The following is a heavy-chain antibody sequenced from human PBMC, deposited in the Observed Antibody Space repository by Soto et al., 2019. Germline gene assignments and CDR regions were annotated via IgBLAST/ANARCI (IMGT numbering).Heavy chain of an antibody. CDR1: GYTFTSYG. CDR2: ISAYNGNT. V-gene: IGHV1-18*01. D-gene: IGHD3-10*01. J-gene: IGHJ5*02. Sequence: GASVKVSCKASGYTFTSYGISWVRQAPGQGLEWMGWISAYNGNTNYAQKLQGRVTMTTDTSTSTAYMELRSLRSDDTAVYYCARVRGVIIHNWFDPWGQGTLVTVSS. CDR3: ARVRGVIIHNWFDP.